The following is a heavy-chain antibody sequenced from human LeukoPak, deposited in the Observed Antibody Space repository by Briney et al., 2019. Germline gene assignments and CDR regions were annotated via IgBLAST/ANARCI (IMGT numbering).Heavy chain of an antibody. CDR1: GITFSNYA. J-gene: IGHJ5*02. CDR3: VPDSSGPFPNWFDP. Sequence: GGSLRLSCAASGITFSNYAVGWVRQAPGKGLEWVSSISGSGDITYYADSAKGRFTISRDNSKNTLYLQMKSLRAEDMAVYYCVPDSSGPFPNWFDPWGQGTLVTVSS. CDR2: ISGSGDIT. D-gene: IGHD3-22*01. V-gene: IGHV3-23*01.